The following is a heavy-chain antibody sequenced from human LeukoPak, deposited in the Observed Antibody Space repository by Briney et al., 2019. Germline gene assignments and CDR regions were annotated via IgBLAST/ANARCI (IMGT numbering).Heavy chain of an antibody. D-gene: IGHD2-15*01. CDR1: GYTFTGYY. CDR3: ARAYCSGGSCYWADWFDP. Sequence: ASVKVSCKASGYTFTGYYMHWVRQAPGQGLEWMGRINPNSGGTNYAQKFQGRVTMTRDTSISPAYMELSRLRSDDTAVYYCARAYCSGGSCYWADWFDPWGQGTLVTVSS. CDR2: INPNSGGT. V-gene: IGHV1-2*06. J-gene: IGHJ5*02.